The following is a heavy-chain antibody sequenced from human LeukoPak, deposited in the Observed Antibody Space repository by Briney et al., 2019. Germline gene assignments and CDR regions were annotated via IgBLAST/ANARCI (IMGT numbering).Heavy chain of an antibody. CDR3: ARASDSSGYYSGGDDY. CDR2: ISAYNGNT. Sequence: ASVKVSCKASGYTFTSYGISWVRQAPGQGLEWMGWISAYNGNTNYAQKLQGRVTMTTDTSTSTAYMELRSLRSDDTAVYYCARASDSSGYYSGGDDYWGQGTLVTVSS. CDR1: GYTFTSYG. J-gene: IGHJ4*02. V-gene: IGHV1-18*01. D-gene: IGHD3-22*01.